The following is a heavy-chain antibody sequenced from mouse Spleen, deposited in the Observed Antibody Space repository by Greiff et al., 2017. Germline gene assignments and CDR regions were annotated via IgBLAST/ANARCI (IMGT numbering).Heavy chain of an antibody. CDR1: GSTFTSYW. CDR3: ARYPTATKAMDY. CDR2: IDPSDSET. D-gene: IGHD1-2*01. J-gene: IGHJ4*01. Sequence: QVQLPQPGAELVRPGSSVKLSCKASGSTFTSYWMHWVKQRPIQGLAWIGTIDPSDSETHYNQKFKDKATLTVDKSSSTAYMQLSSLTSEDSAVYYCARYPTATKAMDYWGQGTSVTVSS. V-gene: IGHV1-52*01.